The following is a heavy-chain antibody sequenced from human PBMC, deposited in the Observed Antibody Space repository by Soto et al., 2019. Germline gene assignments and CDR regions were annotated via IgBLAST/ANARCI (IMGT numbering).Heavy chain of an antibody. D-gene: IGHD3-3*01. J-gene: IGHJ4*02. CDR1: GFTFSSYS. Sequence: ESGGGLVKPGGSLRLSCAASGFTFSSYSMNWVRQAPGKGLEWVSSISSSSSYIYYADSVKGRFTISRDNAKNSLYLQMNSLRAEDTAVYYCARGTGDYDFWSGYHATDYFDYWGQGTLVTVSS. V-gene: IGHV3-21*01. CDR2: ISSSSSYI. CDR3: ARGTGDYDFWSGYHATDYFDY.